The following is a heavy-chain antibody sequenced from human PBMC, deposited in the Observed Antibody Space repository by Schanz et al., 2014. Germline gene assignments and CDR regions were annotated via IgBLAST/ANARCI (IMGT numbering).Heavy chain of an antibody. CDR2: IKQDGSEK. J-gene: IGHJ4*02. CDR1: GFTFSSYW. V-gene: IGHV3-7*01. CDR3: AKYGGELGVSFEY. Sequence: EVQLVESGGGLVQPGGSLRLSCAASGFTFSSYWMSWVRQAPGEGLEWVANIKQDGSEKYYVDSVKGRFIISRDNAKNSLYLQMNSLRPEDTAVYYCAKYGGELGVSFEYWGQGTLVTVSS. D-gene: IGHD7-27*01.